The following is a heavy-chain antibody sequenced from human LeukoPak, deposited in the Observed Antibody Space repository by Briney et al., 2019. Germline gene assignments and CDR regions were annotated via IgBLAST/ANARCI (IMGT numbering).Heavy chain of an antibody. J-gene: IGHJ6*02. D-gene: IGHD3-3*01. Sequence: ASVKVSCKASGGTFSSYAISWVRQAPGQGLEWMGGIIPIFGTANYAQKFQGRVTITADESTSTAYLELSSLRSEDTAVYYCARAGLEGRGYSYGMDFWGQGTTVTVSS. CDR1: GGTFSSYA. V-gene: IGHV1-69*13. CDR3: ARAGLEGRGYSYGMDF. CDR2: IIPIFGTA.